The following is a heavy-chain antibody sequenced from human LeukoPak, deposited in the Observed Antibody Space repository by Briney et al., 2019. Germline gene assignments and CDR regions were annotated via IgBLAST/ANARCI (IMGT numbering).Heavy chain of an antibody. D-gene: IGHD1-14*01. V-gene: IGHV1-18*01. CDR3: ARDAPGTAMALFDY. CDR2: ISAYNGNT. CDR1: GYTFTSYG. Sequence: ASVKVSCKASGYTFTSYGISWVRQAPGQGLEWMGWISAYNGNTNYAQKLQGRVTMTTDTSTSTAYMELRSLRSDDTAVYYCARDAPGTAMALFDYWGQGTLVTVSS. J-gene: IGHJ4*02.